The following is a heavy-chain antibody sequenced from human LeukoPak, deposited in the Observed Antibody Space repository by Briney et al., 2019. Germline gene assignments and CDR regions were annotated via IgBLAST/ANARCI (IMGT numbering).Heavy chain of an antibody. J-gene: IGHJ6*03. CDR2: ISGSGDKT. CDR3: AKDTSAWWYHRAYMNV. V-gene: IGHV3-23*01. CDR1: GFTFIDYA. D-gene: IGHD2-15*01. Sequence: SGGSLRLSCAASGFTFIDYAMSWVRQAPGGGLEWVSAISGSGDKTFHADSVKGRFTTSRDNSKNTLSLQMSSLRVEDSAVYFCAKDTSAWWYHRAYMNVWGTGTTVTVSS.